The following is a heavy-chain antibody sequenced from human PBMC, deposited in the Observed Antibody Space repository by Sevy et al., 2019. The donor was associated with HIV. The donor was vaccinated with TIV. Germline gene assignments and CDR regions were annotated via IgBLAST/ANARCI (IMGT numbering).Heavy chain of an antibody. CDR1: GYTFTGYY. V-gene: IGHV1-2*02. CDR3: AGMGYYFDTCGYYPLKY. CDR2: INPKTAGT. J-gene: IGHJ4*02. Sequence: ASVKVSCKASGYTFTGYYVHWLRQAPGQGLEWMGWINPKTAGTYFAKKFQDRVTMTTGTSITTAYMELSGRRFDDTAVYYWAGMGYYFDTCGYYPLKYWGQGTLVTVSS. D-gene: IGHD3-22*01.